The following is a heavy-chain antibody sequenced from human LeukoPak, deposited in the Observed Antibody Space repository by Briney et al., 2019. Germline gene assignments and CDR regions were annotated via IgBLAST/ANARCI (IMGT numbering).Heavy chain of an antibody. V-gene: IGHV4-59*12. Sequence: SETLSLTCTVSGXSISSYYWSWIRQPPGKGLEWIGYIYYSGSTNYNPSLKSRVTISLDTSKNQFSLKLSSVTAADTAVYYCAREVSALFDPWGQGTLVTVSS. CDR2: IYYSGST. CDR1: GXSISSYY. CDR3: AREVSALFDP. J-gene: IGHJ5*02.